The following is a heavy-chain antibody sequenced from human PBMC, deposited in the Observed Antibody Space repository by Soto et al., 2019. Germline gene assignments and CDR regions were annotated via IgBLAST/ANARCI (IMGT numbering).Heavy chain of an antibody. CDR2: IYHTGTT. Sequence: TSETLSLTCAVSGDSIIGIYHWAWIRQSPGRGLEWIASIYHTGTTYYSPSLKSRLTASLDTSNNQVSLILSSVTVTDTAVYFCVKQAVGSMSSEWGPGTLGSVSA. V-gene: IGHV4-38-2*01. CDR3: VKQAVGSMSSE. CDR1: GDSIIGIYH. J-gene: IGHJ4*02. D-gene: IGHD6-6*01.